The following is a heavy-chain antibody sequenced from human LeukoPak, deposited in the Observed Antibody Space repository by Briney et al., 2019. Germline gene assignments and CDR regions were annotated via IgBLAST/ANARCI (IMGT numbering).Heavy chain of an antibody. D-gene: IGHD6-19*01. CDR2: IYPTSGDI. J-gene: IGHJ6*03. Sequence: ASVTVSCKASGYTFTGHYMHGVRQAPGQGLEGMGWIYPTSGDIDYSHIFEDRVTMTRDTSISTAYMELSRLRSDDTAVYYCARAAIAVAGDYHYHYMDVWGKGTTVTVSS. CDR1: GYTFTGHY. CDR3: ARAAIAVAGDYHYHYMDV. V-gene: IGHV1-2*02.